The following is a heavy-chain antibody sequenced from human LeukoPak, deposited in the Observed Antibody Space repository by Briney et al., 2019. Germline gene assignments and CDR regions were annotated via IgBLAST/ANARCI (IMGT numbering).Heavy chain of an antibody. D-gene: IGHD5-18*01. J-gene: IGHJ5*02. CDR3: ARDTTDTAMAMGVGYNWFDP. V-gene: IGHV1-69*13. Sequence: AASVTVSCTASGGTFSSYAISWVRQAPGQGLEWMGGIIPIFGTANYAQKFQGRVTNTADESTSTAYMELSSLRSEDTAVYYCARDTTDTAMAMGVGYNWFDPWGQGTLVTVSS. CDR2: IIPIFGTA. CDR1: GGTFSSYA.